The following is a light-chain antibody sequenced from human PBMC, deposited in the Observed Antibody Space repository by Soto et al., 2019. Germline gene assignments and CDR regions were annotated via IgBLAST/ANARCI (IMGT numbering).Light chain of an antibody. J-gene: IGKJ4*01. CDR2: GVS. CDR1: QSVSNSY. CDR3: QQYATSPLT. V-gene: IGKV3-20*01. Sequence: EIVLTQSPGTLSLSPGERATLSCRASQSVSNSYLAWFQQTPGQAPRLLIYGVSNRVTGIPDRFSGSGSGTDFTLTISSLEPEDSAVYYCQQYATSPLTVGGGTKLEIK.